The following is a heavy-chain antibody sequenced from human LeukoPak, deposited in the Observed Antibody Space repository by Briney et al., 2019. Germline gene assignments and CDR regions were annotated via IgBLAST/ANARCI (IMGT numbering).Heavy chain of an antibody. CDR3: ARVNGDYGGSPDY. J-gene: IGHJ4*02. V-gene: IGHV3-7*04. D-gene: IGHD4-23*01. Sequence: PGGSLRLSCAASGFTFSNYWMSWVRQAPGKGLEWVANIKQDGSDKYYVDSLKGRFTISRDNAKNSLFLQMNSLRAEDTAVYYCARVNGDYGGSPDYWGQGTLVTVSS. CDR2: IKQDGSDK. CDR1: GFTFSNYW.